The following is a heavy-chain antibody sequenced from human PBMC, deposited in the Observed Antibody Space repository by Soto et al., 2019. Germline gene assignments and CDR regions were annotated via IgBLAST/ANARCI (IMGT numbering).Heavy chain of an antibody. D-gene: IGHD2-15*01. V-gene: IGHV3-64*01. CDR3: ARAYCSGGSCSDY. Sequence: GGSLRLSCAASGFTFSSYAMHWVRQAPGKGLEYVSAISSNGGSTYYANSVKGRFTISRDNSKNTLYLQMGSLRAEDMAVYYCARAYCSGGSCSDYWGQGTLVTVSS. J-gene: IGHJ4*02. CDR2: ISSNGGST. CDR1: GFTFSSYA.